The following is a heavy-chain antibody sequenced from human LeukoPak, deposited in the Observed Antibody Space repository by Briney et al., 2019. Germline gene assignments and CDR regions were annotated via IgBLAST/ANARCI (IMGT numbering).Heavy chain of an antibody. CDR2: IYPGDSDT. J-gene: IGHJ3*02. Sequence: GESLKISCKGSGYSFTSYWIGWVRQMPGKGLEWMGIIYPGDSDTRYSPSFQGQVTISADKSISTAYLQWSSLKASDTAMYYCASRYSSSWGPRDALDIWGQGTMVTVSS. CDR3: ASRYSSSWGPRDALDI. D-gene: IGHD6-13*01. CDR1: GYSFTSYW. V-gene: IGHV5-51*01.